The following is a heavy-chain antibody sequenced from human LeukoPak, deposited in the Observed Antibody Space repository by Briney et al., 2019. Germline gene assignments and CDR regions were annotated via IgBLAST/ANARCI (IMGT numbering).Heavy chain of an antibody. Sequence: ASVKVSCKASGYTFTSYYMHWVRQASGQGLEWMGIINPSGGSTSYAQKFQGRVTMTRDTSTSTVYMELSSLRSEDTAVYYCARDPGSDGLDYWGQGTLVTVSS. CDR3: ARDPGSDGLDY. CDR1: GYTFTSYY. D-gene: IGHD6-19*01. J-gene: IGHJ4*02. V-gene: IGHV1-46*01. CDR2: INPSGGST.